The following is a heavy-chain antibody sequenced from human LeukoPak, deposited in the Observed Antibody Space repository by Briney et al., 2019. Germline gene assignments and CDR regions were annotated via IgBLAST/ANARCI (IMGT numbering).Heavy chain of an antibody. V-gene: IGHV3-48*01. CDR3: ARSLTSLGRGY. CDR2: ISSSSSTI. Sequence: GGSLRLSCAASGFTFSSYSMNWVRQAPGKGLEWVSYISSSSSTIYYADSVKGRFTISRDNAKNSLYLQMNSLRAEDTAVYYCARSLTSLGRGYWGQGTLVTVSS. D-gene: IGHD3-10*01. CDR1: GFTFSSYS. J-gene: IGHJ4*02.